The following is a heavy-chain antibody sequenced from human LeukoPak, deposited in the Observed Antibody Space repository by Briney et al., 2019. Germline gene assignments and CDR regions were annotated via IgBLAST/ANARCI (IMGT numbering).Heavy chain of an antibody. J-gene: IGHJ3*02. CDR3: ARMDYDSSRNSFDI. Sequence: ASVTLSCKASGYTFTSYGISWVRQAPGQGLEWMGWISAYNGNTNYAQKLQGRVTMTTDTSTSTAYMELRSLRSDDTAVYYCARMDYDSSRNSFDIWGQGTLVTVSS. D-gene: IGHD3-22*01. CDR1: GYTFTSYG. CDR2: ISAYNGNT. V-gene: IGHV1-18*01.